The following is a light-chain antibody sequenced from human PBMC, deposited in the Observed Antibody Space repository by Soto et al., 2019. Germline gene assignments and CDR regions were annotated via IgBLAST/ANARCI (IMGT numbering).Light chain of an antibody. CDR1: QSITSY. CDR2: AAS. CDR3: QQSYTTPCT. V-gene: IGKV1-39*01. Sequence: DIQMTQSPSSLSASVGDRVTITCRASQSITSYLNWYQQKPGKAPQLLIYAASSLQSGFPSRFSGSGSGTDFTLTISSLQPEDFATYFCQQSYTTPCTFGQGTKVEVK. J-gene: IGKJ1*01.